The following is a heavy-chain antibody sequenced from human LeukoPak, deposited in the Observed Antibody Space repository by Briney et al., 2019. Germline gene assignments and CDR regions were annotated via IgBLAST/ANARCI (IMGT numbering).Heavy chain of an antibody. V-gene: IGHV3-23*01. CDR3: AKEAVVVPAAIAPYNWFDP. J-gene: IGHJ5*02. CDR1: GFTFSSYA. Sequence: PGGSLRLSCAASGFTFSSYAMSWVRQAPGKGLEWVSAISGSGGSTYYADSVKGRFTISRDNSKNTLYLQINSLRAEDTAVYYCAKEAVVVPAAIAPYNWFDPWGQGTLVTVSS. CDR2: ISGSGGST. D-gene: IGHD2-2*01.